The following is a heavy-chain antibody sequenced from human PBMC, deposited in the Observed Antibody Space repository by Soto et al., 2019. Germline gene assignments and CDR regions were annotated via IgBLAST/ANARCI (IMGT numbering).Heavy chain of an antibody. Sequence: PGGSLRLSCAASGFTFSDYYMSWIRLAPGKGLEWVSYISSSGSTIYYADSVKGRFTISRDNAKNSLYLQMNSLRAEDTAVYYCARDPGYCSSTSFYAPESGRAFDIWGQGIMVTVSS. D-gene: IGHD2-2*01. CDR2: ISSSGSTI. V-gene: IGHV3-11*01. J-gene: IGHJ3*02. CDR1: GFTFSDYY. CDR3: ARDPGYCSSTSFYAPESGRAFDI.